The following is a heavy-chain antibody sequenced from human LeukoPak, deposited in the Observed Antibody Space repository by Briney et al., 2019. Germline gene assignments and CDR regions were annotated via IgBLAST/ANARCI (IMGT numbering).Heavy chain of an antibody. V-gene: IGHV1-46*01. J-gene: IGHJ4*02. D-gene: IGHD6-19*01. Sequence: ASVKVSCKASGYTFSSYYMHWVRQAPGQGLEWMGIINPSGGSTTYAQKFQGRVTVTIDTSTSTGYMELSSLRSDDTAVYYCARGGWSLAVAGTKRRVYYFDYWGQGTLVTVSS. CDR3: ARGGWSLAVAGTKRRVYYFDY. CDR2: INPSGGST. CDR1: GYTFSSYY.